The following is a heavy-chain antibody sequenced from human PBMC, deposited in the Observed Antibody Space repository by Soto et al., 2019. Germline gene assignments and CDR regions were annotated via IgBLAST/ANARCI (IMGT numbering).Heavy chain of an antibody. CDR1: GGSISSSNW. CDR3: ARAPEDYDIFTGDYYYYYGMDV. V-gene: IGHV4-4*02. J-gene: IGHJ6*02. CDR2: IYHSGSA. Sequence: SETLSLTCAVSGGSISSSNWWSWVRQPPGKGLEWIGEIYHSGSANYNPSLKSRVTISVDKSKNQFSLKLSSVTAADTAVYYCARAPEDYDIFTGDYYYYYGMDVWGQGTTVTVSS. D-gene: IGHD3-9*01.